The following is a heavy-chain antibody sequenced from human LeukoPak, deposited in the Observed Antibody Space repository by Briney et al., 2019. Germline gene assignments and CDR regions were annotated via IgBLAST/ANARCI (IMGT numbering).Heavy chain of an antibody. J-gene: IGHJ6*02. CDR1: RGTFSSYA. Sequence: SVKVSCKASRGTFSSYAISWVRQAPGQGLEWMGRIIPIFGIANYAQKFQGRVTITADKSTRTAYMELSSLRSEDTAVYYCARESGGDRYYYYYGMDVWGQGTTVTVSS. CDR2: IIPIFGIA. V-gene: IGHV1-69*04. CDR3: ARESGGDRYYYYYGMDV. D-gene: IGHD4-17*01.